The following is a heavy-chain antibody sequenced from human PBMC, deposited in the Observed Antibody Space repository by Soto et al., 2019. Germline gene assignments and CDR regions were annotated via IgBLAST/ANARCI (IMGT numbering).Heavy chain of an antibody. V-gene: IGHV4-30-4*01. CDR1: VVSINNSDYY. Sequence: SETLSLTCTFSVVSINNSDYYCGWIRQSPWKGLEWIGYIYYSGSTYYNPSLKTRVTVSADTSKNQFSLQLSSVTAADTAVYYCARDRYCSGDCNWFEPWGQGTLVTVSS. CDR2: IYYSGST. CDR3: ARDRYCSGDCNWFEP. J-gene: IGHJ5*02. D-gene: IGHD2-21*01.